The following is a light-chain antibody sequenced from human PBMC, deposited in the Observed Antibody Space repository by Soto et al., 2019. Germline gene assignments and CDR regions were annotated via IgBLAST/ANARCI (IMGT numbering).Light chain of an antibody. CDR3: SSYPSSSTL. CDR2: EVS. CDR1: SSDVGGYNY. Sequence: QSALTQPASVSGSPGQSITISCTGTSSDVGGYNYVSWYQQHPGKAPKLMIYEVSNRPSGVSNRFSGSKYGNTASLTISGLQAEDEADYYCSSYPSSSTLFGTGTKLTVL. J-gene: IGLJ1*01. V-gene: IGLV2-14*01.